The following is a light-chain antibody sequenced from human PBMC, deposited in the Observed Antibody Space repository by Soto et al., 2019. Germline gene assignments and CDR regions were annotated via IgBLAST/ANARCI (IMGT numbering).Light chain of an antibody. CDR2: GAS. Sequence: EIVLTQSPGTLSLSPGESATLSCRASQSVSSSCLAWYQQKPGQAPRLLIYGASNRATVIPDRFSGSGSGTDFTLTISRLEPEDIAVYYCQQYGSSPLTFGQGTRLDIE. V-gene: IGKV3-20*01. CDR3: QQYGSSPLT. J-gene: IGKJ5*01. CDR1: QSVSSSC.